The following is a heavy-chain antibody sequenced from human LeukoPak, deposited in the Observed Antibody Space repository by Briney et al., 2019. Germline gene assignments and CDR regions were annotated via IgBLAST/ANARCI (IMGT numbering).Heavy chain of an antibody. D-gene: IGHD6-19*01. J-gene: IGHJ4*02. CDR1: GFTVSNNY. CDR2: IYGGRNNT. V-gene: IGHV3-53*01. CDR3: AREFRQTYNSGWSLDY. Sequence: PGGSLRLSCSVSGFTVSNNYISWVRQAPGKGLEWVSVIYGGRNNTHYADSVKGRFTISRDNSKNTVYRQMNSLTAEDTAAYYCAREFRQTYNSGWSLDYWGQATLVTVSS.